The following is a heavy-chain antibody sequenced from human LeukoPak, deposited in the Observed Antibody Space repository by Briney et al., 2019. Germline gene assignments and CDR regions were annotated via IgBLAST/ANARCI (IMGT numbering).Heavy chain of an antibody. V-gene: IGHV4-59*01. CDR1: GGSINSYY. J-gene: IGHJ4*02. CDR2: IYYSGST. D-gene: IGHD3-22*01. CDR3: ARGPYYDSSGYYLGFDY. Sequence: SETLSLTCTVSGGSINSYYWSWVRQPPGEGLEWIAYIYYSGSTNYNPSLKTRATISVDTSKNQFSLKLSSVTAADTAVYYCARGPYYDSSGYYLGFDYWGQGTLVTVS.